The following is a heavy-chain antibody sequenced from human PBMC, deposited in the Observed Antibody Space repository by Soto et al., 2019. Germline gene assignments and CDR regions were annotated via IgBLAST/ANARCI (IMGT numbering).Heavy chain of an antibody. CDR3: AKGEGYSYGHLDY. D-gene: IGHD5-18*01. V-gene: IGHV3-23*01. Sequence: GGSLRLSCAASGFTFSSHVMSWVRQSPGKGLEWVSGITGGGDITYYADSVRGRFTISRDNSKNTLYLQMNGLRADDTAVYCCAKGEGYSYGHLDYWGQGTLVTVSS. CDR2: ITGGGDIT. CDR1: GFTFSSHV. J-gene: IGHJ4*02.